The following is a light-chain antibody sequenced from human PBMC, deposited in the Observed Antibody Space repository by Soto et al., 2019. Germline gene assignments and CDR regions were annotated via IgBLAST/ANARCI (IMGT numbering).Light chain of an antibody. J-gene: IGKJ1*01. CDR3: QHYNSYSEA. V-gene: IGKV1-5*03. Sequence: DIQMTQSPSNLSGSVGDRVTITCRASQTISSWLAWYQQKPGKAPKLLIYKASTLKSGVPSRFSGSGSGTEFTLTISSLQPDDFATYYCQHYNSYSEAFGPGTKVELK. CDR2: KAS. CDR1: QTISSW.